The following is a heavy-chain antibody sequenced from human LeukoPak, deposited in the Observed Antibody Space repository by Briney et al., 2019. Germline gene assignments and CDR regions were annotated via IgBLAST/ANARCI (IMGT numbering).Heavy chain of an antibody. CDR2: ITSSSSYI. V-gene: IGHV3-21*01. CDR1: GFTFTNYA. J-gene: IGHJ5*02. CDR3: AREMLAAVAAQS. D-gene: IGHD6-19*01. Sequence: GGSLRLSCAASGFTFTNYAMSWVRQTPGKGLEWVSSITSSSSYIYYADSVKGRFTISRDNAKNSLYLQMNSLRAEDTAVYYCAREMLAAVAAQSWGQGTLVTVSS.